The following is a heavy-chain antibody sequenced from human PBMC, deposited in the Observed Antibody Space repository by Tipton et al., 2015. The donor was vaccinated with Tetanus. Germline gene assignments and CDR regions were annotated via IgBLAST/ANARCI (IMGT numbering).Heavy chain of an antibody. CDR1: FDSITTGGYY. V-gene: IGHV4-31*03. J-gene: IGHJ1*01. CDR2: ILYTGST. CDR3: ARTSGYLYSSY. D-gene: IGHD3-3*01. Sequence: TLSLTCTVSFDSITTGGYYWTWIRQHPGKGLEWIGYILYTGSTYHNPSLKSRLTISVDTSKNQFSLNLSSVTAADTAVYYCARTSGYLYSSYWGQGTLVTVSS.